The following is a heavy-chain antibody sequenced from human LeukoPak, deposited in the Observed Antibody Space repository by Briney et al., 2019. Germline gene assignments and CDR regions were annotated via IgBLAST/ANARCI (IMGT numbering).Heavy chain of an antibody. CDR1: GFTFSSYS. Sequence: GGSLRLSCAASGFTFSSYSMNWVRQAPGKGLEWVSSISGSSSYMYYADSVKGRFTISRDNAKNSLYLQMNSLRAEDTAVYYCARDLVGYSGSYEGSNYWGQGALVTVSS. V-gene: IGHV3-21*01. CDR2: ISGSSSYM. CDR3: ARDLVGYSGSYEGSNY. D-gene: IGHD1-26*01. J-gene: IGHJ4*02.